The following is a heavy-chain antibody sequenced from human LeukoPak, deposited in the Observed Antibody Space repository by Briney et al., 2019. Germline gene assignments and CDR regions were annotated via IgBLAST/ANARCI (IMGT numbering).Heavy chain of an antibody. Sequence: SVKISCKASGGTFSSYTISWVRQAPGQGLEWMGRIIPILGIANYAQKFQGRVTITADKSTSTAYMELSSLRSEDTAVYYCASTLSELPGQDYWGQGTLVTVSS. V-gene: IGHV1-69*02. D-gene: IGHD1-26*01. CDR3: ASTLSELPGQDY. CDR1: GGTFSSYT. J-gene: IGHJ4*02. CDR2: IIPILGIA.